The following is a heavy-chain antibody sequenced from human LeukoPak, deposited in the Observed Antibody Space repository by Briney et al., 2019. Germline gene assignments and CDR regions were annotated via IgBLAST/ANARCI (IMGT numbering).Heavy chain of an antibody. CDR1: GYTFTSYD. CDR2: MNPNSGNT. J-gene: IGHJ4*02. Sequence: ASVKVSCKASGYTFTSYDINWVRHATGPGLERMGWMNPNSGNTGYAQKVQGRVTITRNTSISTAYMELSSLRSEDTAVYYCARLAAVAGTGDYWGQGTLVTVSS. CDR3: ARLAAVAGTGDY. V-gene: IGHV1-8*03. D-gene: IGHD6-19*01.